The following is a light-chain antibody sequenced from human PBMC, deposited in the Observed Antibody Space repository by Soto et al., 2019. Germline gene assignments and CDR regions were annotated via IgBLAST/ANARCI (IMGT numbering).Light chain of an antibody. V-gene: IGKV3-15*01. CDR1: QSVSLN. Sequence: EIVMTQSPATLSVSPGERATLSCRASQSVSLNLAWYQQKPGQAPRLLIYGASTRATGIPARFSGSGSGTEFTLTISSLQSEHFAVYYCQQYNSWPPITFGQGTRLEIK. CDR3: QQYNSWPPIT. CDR2: GAS. J-gene: IGKJ5*01.